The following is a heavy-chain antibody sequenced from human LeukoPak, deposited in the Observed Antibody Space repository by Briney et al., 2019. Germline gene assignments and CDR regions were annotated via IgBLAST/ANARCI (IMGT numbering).Heavy chain of an antibody. CDR3: ARSLSYYDSSEDY. D-gene: IGHD3-22*01. CDR2: IYYSGST. CDR1: GGSISSYY. V-gene: IGHV4-59*08. J-gene: IGHJ4*02. Sequence: SETLSLTCTVSGGSISSYYWSWIRQPPGKGLEWIGYIYYSGSTNYNPSLKSRVTISVDTSKNQFSLKLSSVTAADTAVYYCARSLSYYDSSEDYWGQGTLITVSS.